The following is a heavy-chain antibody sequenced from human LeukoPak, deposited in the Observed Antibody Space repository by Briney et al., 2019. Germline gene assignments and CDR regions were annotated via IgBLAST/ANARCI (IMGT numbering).Heavy chain of an antibody. V-gene: IGHV5-51*01. J-gene: IGHJ4*02. Sequence: GESLKISCQGSGHSFTTNWIARVRQMPGKGLEWMGTIYPGDSDTRYSPSFRGQVTISADKSISTTYLQWSSLKASDTAMYYCARHYASGTYYNPLGYWGQGTLVTVSS. CDR2: IYPGDSDT. CDR1: GHSFTTNW. D-gene: IGHD3-10*01. CDR3: ARHYASGTYYNPLGY.